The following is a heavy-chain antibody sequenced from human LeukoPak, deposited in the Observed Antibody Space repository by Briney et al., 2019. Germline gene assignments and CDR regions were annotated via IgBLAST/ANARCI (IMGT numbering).Heavy chain of an antibody. CDR1: GGSISSGGYY. V-gene: IGHV4-31*03. CDR2: IYYSGST. D-gene: IGHD3-9*01. J-gene: IGHJ4*02. CDR3: AFVRYFDWLLN. Sequence: SETLSLTCTVSGGSISSGGYYWSWIRPHPGKGLEWIGYIYYSGSTYYNPSLKSRVTISVDTSKNQFSLKLSSVTAADTAVYYCAFVRYFDWLLNWGQGALVTVSS.